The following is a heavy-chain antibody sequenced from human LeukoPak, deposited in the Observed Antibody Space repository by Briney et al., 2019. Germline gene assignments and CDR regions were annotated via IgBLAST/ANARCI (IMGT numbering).Heavy chain of an antibody. V-gene: IGHV4-4*07. CDR2: IYTSGST. D-gene: IGHD3-16*02. Sequence: SETLSLTCTVSGDSISDYSWSWIRQPAGKGLEWIGRIYTSGSTNYNPSLKSRVTMSVDTSKNQFSLKLNSVTAADTAVYYCARRRYDYVWGSYRPADYWGQGTLVTVSS. CDR3: ARRRYDYVWGSYRPADY. CDR1: GDSISDYS. J-gene: IGHJ4*02.